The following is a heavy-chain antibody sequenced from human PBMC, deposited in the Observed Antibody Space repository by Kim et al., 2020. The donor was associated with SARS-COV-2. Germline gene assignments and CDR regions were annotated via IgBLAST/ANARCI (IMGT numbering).Heavy chain of an antibody. J-gene: IGHJ6*03. CDR1: GFTFTGYA. D-gene: IGHD6-13*01. CDR3: ARAVWQQVLSYYYYMDV. V-gene: IGHV1-3*01. CDR2: INAGNGNT. Sequence: ASVKVSCKASGFTFTGYAIHWVRQAPGQRLEWMGWINAGNGNTKYSQKFQGLVTITRDTSASTAYMELSSLTSEDTAVYYCARAVWQQVLSYYYYMDVWGEEATVTVSS.